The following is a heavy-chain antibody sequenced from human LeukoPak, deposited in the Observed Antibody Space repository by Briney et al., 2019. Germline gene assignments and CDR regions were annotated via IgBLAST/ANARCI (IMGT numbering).Heavy chain of an antibody. J-gene: IGHJ4*02. Sequence: GASVTVSCKASGGTFTSYAINLVRQAPGQGLEWMGGIIPIFGTANYAQKLQDRVTITADESTSTAYMELSSLRSEDTAIYYCASRLYCSNTRCRNFPFAYWGQGTLVTVSS. CDR2: IIPIFGTA. CDR1: GGTFTSYA. D-gene: IGHD2-2*01. CDR3: ASRLYCSNTRCRNFPFAY. V-gene: IGHV1-69*01.